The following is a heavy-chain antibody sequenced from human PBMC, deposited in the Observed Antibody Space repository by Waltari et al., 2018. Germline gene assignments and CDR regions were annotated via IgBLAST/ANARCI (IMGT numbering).Heavy chain of an antibody. CDR1: GYTFTDYY. CDR3: APWVSRGSGYYWDWFDP. Sequence: EVQLVQSGAEVKKPGATVKISCKVSGYTFTDYYIHWGEQAPGKGLEWMGLVDPEDGETIYAEKFQGRVTITADTSTDTAYMELSSLRSEDTAVYYCAPWVSRGSGYYWDWFDPWGQGTLVTVSS. V-gene: IGHV1-69-2*01. CDR2: VDPEDGET. D-gene: IGHD3-22*01. J-gene: IGHJ5*02.